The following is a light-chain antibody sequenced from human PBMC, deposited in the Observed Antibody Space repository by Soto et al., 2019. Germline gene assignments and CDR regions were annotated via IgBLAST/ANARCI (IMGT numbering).Light chain of an antibody. CDR1: QNVNSN. V-gene: IGKV3-15*01. J-gene: IGKJ5*01. Sequence: EIVMTQSPASLSVSPGERAPLSCRASQNVNSNLAWYQQQPGQAPRFLIYGASTRATGIPARFSGSGSGTEFTLTISSLQSEDFAVYYCQQYYNWPLTFGQGTRLEIK. CDR3: QQYYNWPLT. CDR2: GAS.